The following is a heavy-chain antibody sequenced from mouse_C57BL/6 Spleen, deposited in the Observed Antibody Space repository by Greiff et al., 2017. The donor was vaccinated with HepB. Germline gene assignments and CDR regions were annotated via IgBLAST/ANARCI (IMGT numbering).Heavy chain of an antibody. CDR1: GYSITSCYY. CDR2: ISYDGSN. D-gene: IGHD2-3*01. CDR3: ASSYDGYYAWFAY. Sequence: EVQLQESGPGLVKPSQSLSLTCSVTGYSITSCYYWNWIRQFPGNKLEWMGYISYDGSNNYNPSLKNRISITRDTSKNQFFLKLNSVTTEDTATYYCASSYDGYYAWFAYWGQGTLVTVSA. J-gene: IGHJ3*01. V-gene: IGHV3-6*01.